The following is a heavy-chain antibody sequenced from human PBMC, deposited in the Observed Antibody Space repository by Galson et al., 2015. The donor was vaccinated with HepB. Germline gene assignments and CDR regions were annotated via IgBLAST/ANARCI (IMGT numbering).Heavy chain of an antibody. V-gene: IGHV3-64D*06. D-gene: IGHD6-19*01. CDR3: VKDYTQWLVRGFGY. CDR2: ISSNGGST. J-gene: IGHJ4*02. CDR1: GFTFSSYA. Sequence: SLRLSCAASGFTFSSYAMHWVRQAPGKGLEYVSAISSNGGSTYYADSVKGRFTISRDNSKNTLYLQMSSLRAEDTAVYYCVKDYTQWLVRGFGYWGQGTLVTVSS.